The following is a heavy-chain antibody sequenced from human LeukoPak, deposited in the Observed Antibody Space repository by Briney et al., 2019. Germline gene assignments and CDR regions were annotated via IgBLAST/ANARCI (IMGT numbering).Heavy chain of an antibody. V-gene: IGHV4-30-2*01. Sequence: PSQTLSLTCAVSGGSISSGGYSWSWIRQPPGKGLEWIGYIYHSGRTYYNPSLKSRVTISVDRSKNQFSLKLSSVTAADTAVYYCARERGSGYADYWGQGTLVTVSS. CDR2: IYHSGRT. D-gene: IGHD3-22*01. CDR3: ARERGSGYADY. CDR1: GGSISSGGYS. J-gene: IGHJ4*02.